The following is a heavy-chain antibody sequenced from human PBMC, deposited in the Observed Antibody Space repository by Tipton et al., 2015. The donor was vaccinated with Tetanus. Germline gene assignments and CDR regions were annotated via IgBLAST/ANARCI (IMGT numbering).Heavy chain of an antibody. CDR3: AKDGGTSGWYIHFDY. V-gene: IGHV3-7*03. CDR1: GFTFDIYS. Sequence: SLRLSCTASGFTFDIYSMNWVRQAPGKGLEWVANIKQDGGEIYYLDSVKGRFTVSRDNSKNMLYLQMNSLRAEDTAVYYCAKDGGTSGWYIHFDYWGQGTLVTVSS. J-gene: IGHJ4*02. D-gene: IGHD6-19*01. CDR2: IKQDGGEI.